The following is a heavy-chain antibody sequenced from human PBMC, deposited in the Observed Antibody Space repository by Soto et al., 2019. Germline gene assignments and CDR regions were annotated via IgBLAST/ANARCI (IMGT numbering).Heavy chain of an antibody. Sequence: GESLKISCRGSGYIFTDHCIVWVRQMAGKGLEWVGIICPGYSNIIYSPSVQGQVTISADMSISTAYLQWSSLKASDTAMYYCARPRSSSRNYYGMDVWGQGTTVTVSS. J-gene: IGHJ6*02. V-gene: IGHV5-51*01. D-gene: IGHD6-13*01. CDR1: GYIFTDHC. CDR3: ARPRSSSRNYYGMDV. CDR2: ICPGYSNI.